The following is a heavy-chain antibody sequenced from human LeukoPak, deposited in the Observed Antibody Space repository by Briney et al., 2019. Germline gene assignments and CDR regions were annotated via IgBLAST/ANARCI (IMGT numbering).Heavy chain of an antibody. CDR2: IAYDGSNK. V-gene: IGHV3-30*18. CDR3: AKDYDSSSLDY. D-gene: IGHD6-13*01. Sequence: PGGSLRLSCAASGFTFSSYGMHWVRQAPGKGLGWGAVIAYDGSNKYYADSVKGRFTISRDNSKNTLYLQMNSLRAEDTAVYYCAKDYDSSSLDYWGQGTLVTVSS. CDR1: GFTFSSYG. J-gene: IGHJ4*02.